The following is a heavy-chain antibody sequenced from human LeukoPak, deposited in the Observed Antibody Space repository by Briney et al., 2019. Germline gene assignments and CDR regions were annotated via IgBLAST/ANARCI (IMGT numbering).Heavy chain of an antibody. CDR3: ARGSVLMGYASLDY. D-gene: IGHD2-8*01. J-gene: IGHJ4*02. Sequence: SETLSLTCTVYGGSFSGYYWTWIRQPPGKGLEWIGEIVQSGRTNYSPSLESRLTLSVDTSKKQFSLKLSSVTAADTAVYYCARGSVLMGYASLDYWGQGALVTVSS. CDR2: IVQSGRT. CDR1: GGSFSGYY. V-gene: IGHV4-34*12.